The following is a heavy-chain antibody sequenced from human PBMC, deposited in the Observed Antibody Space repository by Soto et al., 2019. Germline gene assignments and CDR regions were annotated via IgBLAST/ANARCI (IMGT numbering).Heavy chain of an antibody. D-gene: IGHD3-3*01. CDR3: ATERPSGGGGCYIYYYYYYGMDV. V-gene: IGHV1-8*01. CDR1: GYTFTSYD. J-gene: IGHJ6*02. CDR2: MNPNSGNT. Sequence: GASVKVSCKASGYTFTSYDINWVRQATGQGLEWMGWMNPNSGNTGYAQKFQGRVTMTRNTSISTAYMELSSLRSEDTAVYYCATERPSGGGGCYIYYYYYYGMDVWGQGPTVTVSS.